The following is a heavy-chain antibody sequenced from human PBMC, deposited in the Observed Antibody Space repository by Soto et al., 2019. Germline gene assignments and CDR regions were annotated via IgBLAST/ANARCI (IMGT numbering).Heavy chain of an antibody. CDR3: AGRLRPWYFDL. CDR1: GGSISSYY. V-gene: IGHV4-59*01. D-gene: IGHD4-17*01. Sequence: SETLSLTCTVSGGSISSYYWSWIRQPPGKGLEWIGYIYYSGSTNYNPSLKSRVTISVDTSKNQFSLKLSSVTAADTAVYYCAGRLRPWYFDLWGRGTLVTVSS. CDR2: IYYSGST. J-gene: IGHJ2*01.